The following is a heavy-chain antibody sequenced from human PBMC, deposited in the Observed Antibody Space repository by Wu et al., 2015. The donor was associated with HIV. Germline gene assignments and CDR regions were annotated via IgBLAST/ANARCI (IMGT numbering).Heavy chain of an antibody. Sequence: QVQLVQSGAEVKKPGASVKVSCKASGYTFTGYYMHWVRQAPGQGLEWMGWINPNSGGTNYAQKFQGRVTMTRDTSISTAYMELSRLRSDDTAVYYCARDPQRFGGWRGSYFDLWGRGTLVTVSS. CDR1: GYTFTGYY. V-gene: IGHV1-2*02. D-gene: IGHD3-3*01. J-gene: IGHJ2*01. CDR3: ARDPQRFGGWRGSYFDL. CDR2: INPNSGGT.